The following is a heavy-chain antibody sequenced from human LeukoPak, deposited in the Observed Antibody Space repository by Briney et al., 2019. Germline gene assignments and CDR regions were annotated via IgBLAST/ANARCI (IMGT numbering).Heavy chain of an antibody. CDR2: IKQDGSEK. CDR1: GFTFSSYW. CDR3: ATNGGFYGMDV. D-gene: IGHD3-16*01. Sequence: GGSLRLSCAASGFTFSSYWMSWARQAPGKGLEWVANIKQDGSEKYYVDSVKGRFTISRDNAKNSLYLQMNSLRAEDTAVYYCATNGGFYGMDVWGQGTTVTVSS. V-gene: IGHV3-7*01. J-gene: IGHJ6*02.